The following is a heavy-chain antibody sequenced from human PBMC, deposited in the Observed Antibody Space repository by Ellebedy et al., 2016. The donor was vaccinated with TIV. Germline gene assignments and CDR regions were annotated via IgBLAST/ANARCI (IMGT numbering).Heavy chain of an antibody. CDR3: TREKMSTVLDF. J-gene: IGHJ4*02. D-gene: IGHD4-11*01. V-gene: IGHV3-11*01. CDR1: GFTFSDYY. CDR2: IGTSGNIV. Sequence: GGSLRLSCAASGFTFSDYYINWIRQAPGEGLEWIAFIGTSGNIVYYADSVKGRFTISRDNAKNLVSLQMNSLRVDDTAVYYCTREKMSTVLDFWGQGALVTVSS.